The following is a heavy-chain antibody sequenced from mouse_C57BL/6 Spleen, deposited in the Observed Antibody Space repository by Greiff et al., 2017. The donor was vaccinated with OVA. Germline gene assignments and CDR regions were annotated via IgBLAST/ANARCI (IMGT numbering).Heavy chain of an antibody. CDR1: GFTFTDYY. V-gene: IGHV7-3*01. Sequence: EVKVVESGGGLVQPGGSLSLSCAASGFTFTDYYMSWVRQPPGKALEWLGFIRNKANGYTTEYSASVKGRFTISRDNSQSILYLQMNALRAEDSATYYCARLLGRYWYFDVWGTGTTVTVSS. CDR3: ARLLGRYWYFDV. D-gene: IGHD4-1*01. CDR2: IRNKANGYTT. J-gene: IGHJ1*03.